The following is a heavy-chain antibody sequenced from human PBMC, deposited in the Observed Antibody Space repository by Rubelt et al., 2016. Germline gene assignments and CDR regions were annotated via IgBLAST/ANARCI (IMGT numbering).Heavy chain of an antibody. Sequence: VRQAPGQGLEWMGGIIPILGIANYAQKFQGRVTITADKSTSTAYMELSSLRSEDTAVYYCARETPHDVTTDYYYYYGMDVWGQGTTVTVSS. V-gene: IGHV1-69*10. J-gene: IGHJ6*02. CDR3: ARETPHDVTTDYYYYYGMDV. CDR2: IIPILGIA. D-gene: IGHD1/OR15-1a*01.